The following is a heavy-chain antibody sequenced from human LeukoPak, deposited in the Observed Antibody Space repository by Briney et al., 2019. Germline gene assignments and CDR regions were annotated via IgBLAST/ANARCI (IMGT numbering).Heavy chain of an antibody. D-gene: IGHD2-15*01. J-gene: IGHJ4*02. V-gene: IGHV1-2*02. CDR3: ARDRRVGYCSGGSCHKTTVVPGY. CDR2: INPNSGGT. CDR1: GYTFTSYG. Sequence: GASVKVSCKASGYTFTSYGISWVRQAPGQGLEWVGWINPNSGGTNYAQKFQGRFTMTRDTSISTAYMELSRLRSDDTAVYYCARDRRVGYCSGGSCHKTTVVPGYWGQGTLVTVSS.